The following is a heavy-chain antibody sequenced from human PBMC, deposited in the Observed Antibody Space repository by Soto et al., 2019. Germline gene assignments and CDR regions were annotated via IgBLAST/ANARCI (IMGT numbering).Heavy chain of an antibody. CDR1: GFTFSSNA. Sequence: GSLRLSCAASGFTFSSNAMSWVRRAPGKGLEWVSGITGSGGITDYADSVKGQFTISRDNSRNTLYLQMNYLRVEDTAVYFCATHTTFYFDRTGPEDYFVSWGPGTLLNVSS. CDR3: ATHTTFYFDRTGPEDYFVS. V-gene: IGHV3-23*01. CDR2: ITGSGGIT. D-gene: IGHD3-22*01. J-gene: IGHJ4*02.